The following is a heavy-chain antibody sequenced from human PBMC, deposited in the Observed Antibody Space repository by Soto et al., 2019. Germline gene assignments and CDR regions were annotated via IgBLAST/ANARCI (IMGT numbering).Heavy chain of an antibody. CDR1: GFTFRSYG. CDR2: VSHDGRNT. Sequence: GGSLRLSCAASGFTFRSYGMHWVRQAPGKGLEWVAVVSHDGRNTHYADSVKGRFTISRDSSKNTVSLEMTSLRAEDTAVYYCAKGGRQWLVTSDFNYSGQGALVTVSS. D-gene: IGHD6-19*01. V-gene: IGHV3-30*18. CDR3: AKGGRQWLVTSDFNY. J-gene: IGHJ4*02.